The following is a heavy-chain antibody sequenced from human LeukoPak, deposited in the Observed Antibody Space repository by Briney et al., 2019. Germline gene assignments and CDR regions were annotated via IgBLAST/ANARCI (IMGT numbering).Heavy chain of an antibody. J-gene: IGHJ4*02. CDR3: ARVGSRGYYFDY. D-gene: IGHD1-26*01. CDR1: GFTFSSSW. V-gene: IGHV3-74*01. Sequence: GGSLRLSCAASGFTFSSSWIHWVRQAPGKGLAWVSRINKDGSVTDYAESVKGRFSISRDNAKNTLYLQMNSLRVEDTAVFYCARVGSRGYYFDYWGQGTLVSVSS. CDR2: INKDGSVT.